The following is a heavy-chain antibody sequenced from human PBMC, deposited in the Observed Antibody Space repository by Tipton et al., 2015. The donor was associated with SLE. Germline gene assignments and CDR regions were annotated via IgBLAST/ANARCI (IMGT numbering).Heavy chain of an antibody. CDR1: GDSIGTYY. CDR2: VYYVGST. CDR3: ARGRVTWRGAIIGVDV. J-gene: IGHJ6*02. D-gene: IGHD2-21*02. V-gene: IGHV4-59*08. Sequence: TLSLTCTVSGDSIGTYYWNWIRQSPGKGLEWIGNVYYVGSTNYNPSLKGRVTISVDTSKNQVSLKLTSVTAADTAVYYCARGRVTWRGAIIGVDVWGQGTTVTVSS.